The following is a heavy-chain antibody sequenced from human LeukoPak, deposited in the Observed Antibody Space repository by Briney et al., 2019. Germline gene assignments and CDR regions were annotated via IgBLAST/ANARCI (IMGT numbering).Heavy chain of an antibody. D-gene: IGHD1-26*01. CDR1: GFTFRSSA. V-gene: IGHV3-30*01. CDR3: AKEGGSGSYYPPDAFDV. J-gene: IGHJ3*01. CDR2: ISFDGSNK. Sequence: GGSLRLSCAASGFTFRSSALHWVRQAPGKGLEWVAMISFDGSNKKYADYVKGRFTISRDNSKNTLYLQMNSLRAEETAMYYCAKEGGSGSYYPPDAFDVWGQGTMVNVSS.